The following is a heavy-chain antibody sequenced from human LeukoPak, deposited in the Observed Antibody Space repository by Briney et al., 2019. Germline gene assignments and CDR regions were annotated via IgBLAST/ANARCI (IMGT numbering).Heavy chain of an antibody. CDR3: ARELQTGYSSGWSY. J-gene: IGHJ4*02. CDR1: GYTFTSYG. Sequence: ASVKVSCKASGYTFTSYGISWVRQAPGQGLEWMGWISAYNGNTNYAQKLQGRVTMTTDTSTSTAYMELRSLRSDDTAVYYCARELQTGYSSGWSYWGQGTLVTVSS. CDR2: ISAYNGNT. D-gene: IGHD6-19*01. V-gene: IGHV1-18*01.